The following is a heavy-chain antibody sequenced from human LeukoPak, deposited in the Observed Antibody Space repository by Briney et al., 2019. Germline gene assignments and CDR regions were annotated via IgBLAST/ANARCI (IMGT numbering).Heavy chain of an antibody. D-gene: IGHD3-9*01. CDR2: ISSSSSTI. V-gene: IGHV3-48*01. Sequence: GGSLRPSCAASGFTFSSYSMNWVRQARGKGLEWASYISSSSSTIYYADSVKGRFTISRDNAKNSLYLQMNSLRAEDTAVYYCARESYYDILTGSSLFDYWGQGTLVTVSS. CDR3: ARESYYDILTGSSLFDY. J-gene: IGHJ4*02. CDR1: GFTFSSYS.